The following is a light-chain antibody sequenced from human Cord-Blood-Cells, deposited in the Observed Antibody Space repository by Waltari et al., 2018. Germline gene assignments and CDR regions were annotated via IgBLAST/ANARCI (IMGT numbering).Light chain of an antibody. V-gene: IGKV3-11*01. CDR1: QSVSSY. J-gene: IGKJ1*01. CDR2: DAS. CDR3: QQRSNWPPWT. Sequence: EIVFTQSPAPLSLSPGESATLSCRASQSVSSYLAWDQQKPGQAPRLLIYDASNRATGIPARFSGSGSGTDFTLTISSLEPEDFAVYYCQQRSNWPPWTFGQGTKVEIK.